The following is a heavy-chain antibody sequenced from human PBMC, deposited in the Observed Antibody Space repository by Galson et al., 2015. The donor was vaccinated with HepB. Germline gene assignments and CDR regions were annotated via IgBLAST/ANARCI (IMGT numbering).Heavy chain of an antibody. CDR2: ISYDGSNK. CDR1: GFTFSTYA. Sequence: SLRLSCADSGFTFSTYAIHWVRQAPGKGLEWVAVISYDGSNKYYADSVKGRFTISRDNAKNSLYLQMNSLRAEDTAVYYCARVVSSSWYTNWFDPWGQGTLVTVSS. CDR3: ARVVSSSWYTNWFDP. V-gene: IGHV3-30-3*01. J-gene: IGHJ5*02. D-gene: IGHD6-13*01.